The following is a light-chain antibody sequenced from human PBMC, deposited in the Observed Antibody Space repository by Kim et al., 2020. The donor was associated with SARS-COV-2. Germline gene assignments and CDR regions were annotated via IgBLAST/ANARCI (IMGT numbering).Light chain of an antibody. Sequence: QSALTQPASVSGSPGQSITISCTGTTTDIGNYNLVSWYQQHPGKAPKLMIYEVTKRPSGVSNRFSGSKSGSTASLTISGLQPEDEADYYCCSYAGSGTSGVVFGGGTKLTVL. V-gene: IGLV2-23*02. J-gene: IGLJ2*01. CDR1: TTDIGNYNL. CDR2: EVT. CDR3: CSYAGSGTSGVV.